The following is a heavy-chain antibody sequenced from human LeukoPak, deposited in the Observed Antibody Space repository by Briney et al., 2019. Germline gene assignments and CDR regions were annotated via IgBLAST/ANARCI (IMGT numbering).Heavy chain of an antibody. CDR2: IYHTGTT. J-gene: IGHJ4*02. CDR1: GNSISSGYY. D-gene: IGHD5-24*01. V-gene: IGHV4-38-2*02. Sequence: SETLSLTCTVSGNSISSGYYWGWIRQPPGKGLEWIGIIYHTGTTYYNSSLKSRVTISVDTSKNQFSLKLNFVTPEDTAVYYCTRGAPVGSSREFDYWGQGTLVTVSS. CDR3: TRGAPVGSSREFDY.